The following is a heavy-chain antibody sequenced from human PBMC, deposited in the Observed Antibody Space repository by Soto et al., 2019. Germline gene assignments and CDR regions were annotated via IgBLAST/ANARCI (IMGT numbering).Heavy chain of an antibody. V-gene: IGHV1-18*01. CDR3: ARCTVPNGVCYFFEY. CDR2: ISAYNGNT. D-gene: IGHD2-8*01. Sequence: QVQLVQSGGEVKKPGASVKVSCTASRYTFTNYGIAWVRQAPGQGLEWMGWISAYNGNTNYAQNLQGRVTMTTDTSTSTAYMDLRTMTYDDTAVYYCARCTVPNGVCYFFEYRGQGTLVTVSS. CDR1: RYTFTNYG. J-gene: IGHJ4*02.